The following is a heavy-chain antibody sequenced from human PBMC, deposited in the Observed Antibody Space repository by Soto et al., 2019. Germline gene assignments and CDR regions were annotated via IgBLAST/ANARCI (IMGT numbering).Heavy chain of an antibody. CDR2: IDASDSYT. J-gene: IGHJ4*02. D-gene: IGHD1-1*01. CDR1: GYRFISYW. CDR3: VRHGNGIPYYFDY. Sequence: EVQLVQSGAEVKKPGESLRLSCKGSGYRFISYWISWVRQRPGKGLEWVGRIDASDSYTTYSPSFQGHVTISIDKSINTAYLQWSSLQASDTAMYYCVRHGNGIPYYFDYWGRGTLVPVSS. V-gene: IGHV5-10-1*03.